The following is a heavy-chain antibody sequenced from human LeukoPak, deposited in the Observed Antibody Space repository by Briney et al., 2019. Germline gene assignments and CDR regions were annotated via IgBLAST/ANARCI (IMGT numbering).Heavy chain of an antibody. Sequence: SETLSLTCTVSGGSISSYYWSWIRQPPGKGLEWIGYIYYSGSTNYNPSLKSRVTISVDKSKNQFSLKLSSVTAADTAVYYCAKDDAWGRYKHWGQGTLVTVSS. V-gene: IGHV4-59*12. J-gene: IGHJ1*01. CDR3: AKDDAWGRYKH. D-gene: IGHD3-16*01. CDR2: IYYSGST. CDR1: GGSISSYY.